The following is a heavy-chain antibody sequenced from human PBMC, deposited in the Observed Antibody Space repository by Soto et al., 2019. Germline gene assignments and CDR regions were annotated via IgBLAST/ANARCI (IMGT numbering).Heavy chain of an antibody. V-gene: IGHV3-33*01. CDR3: VREERDPEGNCFDP. Sequence: QVQLVESGGGVVQPGESLKLSCAASGFTFSRYGMHWVRQAPGKGLEWVAVIFYDGSRKEYAASLKGRFTISRDNSKNTLYLQMNSLRAEDTAVYYCVREERDPEGNCFDPWGQGTLVTVSS. CDR1: GFTFSRYG. CDR2: IFYDGSRK. J-gene: IGHJ5*02.